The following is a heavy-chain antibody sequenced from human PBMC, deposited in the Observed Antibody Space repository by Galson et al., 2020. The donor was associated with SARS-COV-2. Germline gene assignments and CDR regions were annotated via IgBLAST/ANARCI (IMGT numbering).Heavy chain of an antibody. Sequence: QLGESLKISCAASGITVSSYWMSWVRQAPGKGLEWVANIKQDGSEKYYVDSVKGRFTISRDNAKNSLYLQMNSLRAEDTAVYYCARKSWHGSGSYYNVRTDAFDIWGQGTMVTVSS. CDR3: ARKSWHGSGSYYNVRTDAFDI. CDR1: GITVSSYW. J-gene: IGHJ3*02. V-gene: IGHV3-7*01. D-gene: IGHD3-10*01. CDR2: IKQDGSEK.